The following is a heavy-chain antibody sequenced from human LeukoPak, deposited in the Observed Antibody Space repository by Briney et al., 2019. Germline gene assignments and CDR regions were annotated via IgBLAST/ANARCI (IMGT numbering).Heavy chain of an antibody. D-gene: IGHD7-27*01. Sequence: SGTLSLTCTVSGDSINSLDLWSWVRQPPGKGLEWIGEMYNSGTGTYKPSLRSRVTMFFDESKNHFSLKLNSVTAADTAVYYCARGGNWDFDYWGQGVLVFVSS. J-gene: IGHJ4*02. V-gene: IGHV4-4*02. CDR1: GDSINSLDL. CDR3: ARGGNWDFDY. CDR2: MYNSGTG.